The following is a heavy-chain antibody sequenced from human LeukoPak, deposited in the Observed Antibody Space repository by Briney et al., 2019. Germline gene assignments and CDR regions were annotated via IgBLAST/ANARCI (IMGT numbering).Heavy chain of an antibody. CDR3: EKDQARNYYDSSGFDY. D-gene: IGHD3-22*01. Sequence: GGSLRLSCAASGFTFSSYWMSWVRQAPGKGLEWVANIKQDGSEKYYVDSVKGRSTISRDNAKNSLYLQMNSLRAEDTAVYYCEKDQARNYYDSSGFDYWGQGTLVTVSS. CDR2: IKQDGSEK. J-gene: IGHJ4*02. V-gene: IGHV3-7*01. CDR1: GFTFSSYW.